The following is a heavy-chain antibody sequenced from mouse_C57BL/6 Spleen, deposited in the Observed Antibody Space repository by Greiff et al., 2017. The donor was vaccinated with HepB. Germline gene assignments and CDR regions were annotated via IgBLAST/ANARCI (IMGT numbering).Heavy chain of an antibody. CDR1: GYTFTSYG. J-gene: IGHJ2*01. D-gene: IGHD4-1*01. Sequence: VKLMESGAELARPGASVKLSCKASGYTFTSYGISWVKQRTGQGLEWIGEIYPRSGNTYYNEKFKGKATLTADKSSSTAYMELRSLTSEDSAVYFCARGNWDEGYYFDYWGQGTTLTVSS. CDR3: ARGNWDEGYYFDY. V-gene: IGHV1-81*01. CDR2: IYPRSGNT.